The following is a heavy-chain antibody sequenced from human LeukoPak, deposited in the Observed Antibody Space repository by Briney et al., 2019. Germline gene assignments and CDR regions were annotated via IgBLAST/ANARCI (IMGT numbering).Heavy chain of an antibody. CDR3: ARQYYYASGSSYNVATYYFDY. V-gene: IGHV5-51*01. D-gene: IGHD3-10*01. J-gene: IGHJ4*02. CDR1: GSSFTSDW. Sequence: GESLKISCKGSGSSFTSDWIGWVRQMPGKGLEWMGIIYPGDSDTRYNPSFQGQVTISADKSIGTAYLQWSSLKASDTAMYYCARQYYYASGSSYNVATYYFDYWGPGTLVTVSS. CDR2: IYPGDSDT.